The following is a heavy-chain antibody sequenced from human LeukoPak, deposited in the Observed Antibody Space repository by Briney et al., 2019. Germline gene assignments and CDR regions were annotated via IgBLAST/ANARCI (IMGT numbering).Heavy chain of an antibody. CDR3: ARHGPIAARRIYYYYYMDV. Sequence: PSETLSLTCAVYGGSFSGYYWSWIRQPPGKGLEWIGEINHSGSTNYNPSLKSRVTISVDTSKNQFSLKLSSVTAAATAVYYCARHGPIAARRIYYYYYMDVWGKGTTVTVSS. V-gene: IGHV4-34*01. D-gene: IGHD6-6*01. CDR2: INHSGST. J-gene: IGHJ6*03. CDR1: GGSFSGYY.